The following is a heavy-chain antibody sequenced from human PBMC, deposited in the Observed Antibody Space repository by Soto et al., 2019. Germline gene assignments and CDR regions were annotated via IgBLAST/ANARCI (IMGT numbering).Heavy chain of an antibody. CDR3: ARVGPYCGGDCYSPPP. D-gene: IGHD2-21*02. CDR1: GDSIRSYY. Sequence: SETLSLTCTVSGDSIRSYYWSWIRQPPGKGLEWIGYIYYSGSTYYNPSLKSRVTISVDASENHFSLKLSSVTAADTAVYYCARVGPYCGGDCYSPPPWGQGTLVTVSS. CDR2: IYYSGST. V-gene: IGHV4-59*08. J-gene: IGHJ5*02.